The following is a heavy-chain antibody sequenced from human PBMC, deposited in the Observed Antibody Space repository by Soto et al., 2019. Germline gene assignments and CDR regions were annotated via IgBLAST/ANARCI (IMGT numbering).Heavy chain of an antibody. CDR1: GYTFTAYA. CDR2: INAGNGNT. V-gene: IGHV1-3*05. Sequence: QVQLVQSGAEEKKPGASVKVSCKASGYTFTAYAMHWVRQAPGQRLEWMGWINAGNGNTKYSQKFQGRVTITRDTSASTAYMELSSLRSEDTAVYYCARAVAVPADFDFWGQGTLVTVSS. D-gene: IGHD6-19*01. J-gene: IGHJ4*02. CDR3: ARAVAVPADFDF.